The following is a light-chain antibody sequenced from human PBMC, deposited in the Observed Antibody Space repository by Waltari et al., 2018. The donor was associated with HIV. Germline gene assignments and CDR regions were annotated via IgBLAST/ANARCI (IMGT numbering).Light chain of an antibody. V-gene: IGKV1-5*03. CDR3: QHYTSSFRT. CDR1: ENINTF. J-gene: IGKJ1*01. CDR2: RAS. Sequence: DIQLTQSPSTLSVSVGDRVTITCRASENINTFLVWYQQKPGKAPRLLIFRASTLQNGVPSRCIGSGSGTDFTLTISSLQPDDFATYYCQHYTSSFRTFGQGTRVDMK.